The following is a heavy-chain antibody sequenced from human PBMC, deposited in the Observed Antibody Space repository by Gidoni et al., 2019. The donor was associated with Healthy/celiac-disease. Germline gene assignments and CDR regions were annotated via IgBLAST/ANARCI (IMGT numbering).Heavy chain of an antibody. CDR2: INHSGST. J-gene: IGHJ4*02. D-gene: IGHD6-13*01. V-gene: IGHV4-34*01. Sequence: QVQLQQWGAGLLKPSETLSLTCAVYGGSFSGYYWSWIRQPPGKGLEWIGEINHSGSTNYNPSLKSRVTISVDTSKNQFSLKLSSVTAADTAVYYCARGEPYSSSWSVAIDYWGQGTLVTVSS. CDR3: ARGEPYSSSWSVAIDY. CDR1: GGSFSGYY.